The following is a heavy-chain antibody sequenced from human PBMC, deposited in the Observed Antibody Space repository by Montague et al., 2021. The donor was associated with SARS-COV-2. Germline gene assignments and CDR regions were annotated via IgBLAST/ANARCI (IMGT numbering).Heavy chain of an antibody. CDR2: MYYSGST. Sequence: SETLSLTCTVSGGSISSSNYYWGWIRQPPGKGLEWIGNMYYSGSTYYNPFLKSRVTISIDTSKNQFSLKLSSVTAADTAAYYGARDDIVLQGDTKGMDVWGQGTTVTVSS. J-gene: IGHJ6*02. CDR1: GGSISSSNYY. V-gene: IGHV4-39*07. CDR3: ARDDIVLQGDTKGMDV. D-gene: IGHD2-8*01.